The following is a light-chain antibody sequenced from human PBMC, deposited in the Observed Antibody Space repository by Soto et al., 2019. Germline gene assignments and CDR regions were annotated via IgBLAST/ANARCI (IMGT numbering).Light chain of an antibody. V-gene: IGLV2-14*01. J-gene: IGLJ2*01. Sequence: QSALTQPASVCGSPGQSITISCTGASSDIGAYNYVSWYQQHPGKAPKLMIYEVSNRPSGVSNRFSGSKSGNTASLTISGLQAEDEADYYCSSYTITSTLVIGGGTKLTVL. CDR1: SSDIGAYNY. CDR2: EVS. CDR3: SSYTITSTLV.